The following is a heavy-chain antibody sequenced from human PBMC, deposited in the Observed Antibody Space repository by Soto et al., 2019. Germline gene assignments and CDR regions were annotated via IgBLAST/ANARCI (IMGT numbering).Heavy chain of an antibody. CDR2: INAGNGNT. CDR1: GYTFTSYA. Sequence: GASVKVSCKASGYTFTSYAMHWVRQAPGQRLEWMGWINAGNGNTKYSQKFQGRVTITRDTSASTAYMELSSLRSEDTAVYYCARDRDILTGVIYGEFDYWGQGTLVTVSS. V-gene: IGHV1-3*01. CDR3: ARDRDILTGVIYGEFDY. D-gene: IGHD3-9*01. J-gene: IGHJ4*02.